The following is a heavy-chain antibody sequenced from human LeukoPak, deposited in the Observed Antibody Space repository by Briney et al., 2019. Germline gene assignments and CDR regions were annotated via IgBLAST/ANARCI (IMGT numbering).Heavy chain of an antibody. Sequence: PGGSLRLSCAASVFTVSSNYMAWVRQAPGKRLEWVSVIYNGVNTNYADSVKGRFTISRDNSKNTLYLQMNSLRAEDTAVYYCAGGPRWLAFDYWGQGTLLTVSS. CDR2: IYNGVNT. D-gene: IGHD6-19*01. CDR3: AGGPRWLAFDY. J-gene: IGHJ4*02. CDR1: VFTVSSNY. V-gene: IGHV3-53*01.